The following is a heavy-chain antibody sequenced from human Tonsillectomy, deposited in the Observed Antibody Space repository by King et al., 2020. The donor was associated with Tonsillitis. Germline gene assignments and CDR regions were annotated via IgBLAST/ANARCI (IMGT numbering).Heavy chain of an antibody. CDR3: ARHRTGGAADPFDY. V-gene: IGHV4-39*07. CDR2: VSYNGNT. Sequence: QLQESGPGLVRPSETLSLTCTVSGGSISSSHYYWGWIRQPPGKGLEWIGSVSYNGNTYYNPSLKSPITISIDTSKNQFSLKLSSVTAADTALYYCARHRTGGAADPFDYWGQGILVTVSS. D-gene: IGHD6-13*01. J-gene: IGHJ4*02. CDR1: GGSISSSHYY.